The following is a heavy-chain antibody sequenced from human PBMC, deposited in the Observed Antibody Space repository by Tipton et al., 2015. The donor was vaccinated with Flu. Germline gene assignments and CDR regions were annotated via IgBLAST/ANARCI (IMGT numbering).Heavy chain of an antibody. CDR2: ISGSGGST. J-gene: IGHJ4*02. CDR1: GFTFSSYA. D-gene: IGHD3-16*01. V-gene: IGHV3-23*04. CDR3: AKDLRVGGVRPDN. Sequence: QLVQSEGGLIQPGGSLRLSCAASGFTFSSYAMSWVRQAPGKGLEWFSAISGSGGSTYYADSVKGRFTISRDNSKNTLYPQMNSLRAEDTAVYYCAKDLRVGGVRPDNWGQGTLVTVSS.